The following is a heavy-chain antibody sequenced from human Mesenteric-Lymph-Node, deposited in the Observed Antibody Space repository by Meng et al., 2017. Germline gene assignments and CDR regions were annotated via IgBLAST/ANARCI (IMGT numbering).Heavy chain of an antibody. Sequence: EVQLVEPGGGLVQRGGSLRLSCAASGFTVSTNYMTWVRQAPGKGLEWVSVIFSGGATYYTDSVKGRFTISRHSSKNTLYLQMNSLRAEDTAVYYCARGAADYSFDYWGQGTLVTVSS. V-gene: IGHV3-53*04. CDR2: IFSGGAT. CDR3: ARGAADYSFDY. CDR1: GFTVSTNY. J-gene: IGHJ4*02. D-gene: IGHD6-25*01.